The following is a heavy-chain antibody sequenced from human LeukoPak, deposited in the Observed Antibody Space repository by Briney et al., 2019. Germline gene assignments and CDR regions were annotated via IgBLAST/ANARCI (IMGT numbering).Heavy chain of an antibody. CDR3: ARGGSGYDAFDI. CDR1: GGSISFYY. D-gene: IGHD5-12*01. CDR2: VSYTGST. V-gene: IGHV4-59*01. Sequence: SETLSLTCTVSGGSISFYYWSWIRQPPGKGLEWIGYVSYTGSTNYNPSLKSRVTISVDTSKNQFSLKLSSVTAADTAVYYCARGGSGYDAFDIWGKGTTVTVSS. J-gene: IGHJ3*02.